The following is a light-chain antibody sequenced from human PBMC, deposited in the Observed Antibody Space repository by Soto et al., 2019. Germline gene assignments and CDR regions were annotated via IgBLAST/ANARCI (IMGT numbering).Light chain of an antibody. CDR2: RND. Sequence: VVTQTPSASGTPGQSVTISCSGSNSNMGRNYVYWYQQVPGTAPKLLMYRNDVRPSGVPDRFTGSKSGTSASLAISGLRSEDEADYYCAVWDNSLNGVAFGGGTKLTVL. CDR3: AVWDNSLNGVA. CDR1: NSNMGRNY. J-gene: IGLJ2*01. V-gene: IGLV1-47*01.